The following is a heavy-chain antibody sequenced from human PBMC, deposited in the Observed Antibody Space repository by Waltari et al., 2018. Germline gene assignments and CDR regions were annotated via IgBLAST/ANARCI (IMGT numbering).Heavy chain of an antibody. Sequence: QVQLQESGPGLVKPSETLSLTCTVSGGSISSYYWRWIRQPPGKGLEWIGYIYYSGRTNYIPSLNSRGTISVDPSKNQFSLKLSSVTAADTAVYYCARGRNWNVGRAFDIWGQGTMVTVSS. CDR1: GGSISSYY. D-gene: IGHD1-1*01. J-gene: IGHJ3*02. CDR2: IYYSGRT. V-gene: IGHV4-59*01. CDR3: ARGRNWNVGRAFDI.